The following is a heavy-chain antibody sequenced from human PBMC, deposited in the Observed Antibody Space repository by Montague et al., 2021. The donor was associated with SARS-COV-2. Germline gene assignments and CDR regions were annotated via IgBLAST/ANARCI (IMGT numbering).Heavy chain of an antibody. Sequence: SLRLSCEASGFTFSKYSMNWVRQAPGKGLEWVSSISTSSLYIYYXASVKGRFTISRANAKNSLFLQMDSLRAEDTAVYYCARALSASYSVGGDSFDIWGQGTMVTVSS. D-gene: IGHD5/OR15-5a*01. CDR3: ARALSASYSVGGDSFDI. CDR2: ISTSSLYI. CDR1: GFTFSKYS. J-gene: IGHJ3*02. V-gene: IGHV3-21*01.